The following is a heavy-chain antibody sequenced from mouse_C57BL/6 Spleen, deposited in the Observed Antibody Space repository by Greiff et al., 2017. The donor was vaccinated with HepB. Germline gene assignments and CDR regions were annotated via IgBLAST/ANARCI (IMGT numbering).Heavy chain of an antibody. Sequence: VKLQESGAELVKPGASVKLSCKASGYTFTSYWMHWVKQRPGQGLEWIGNINPSSGYTKYNQKFKDKATLTEDKSSSTAYMQLSSLTYEGSAVYYCASNWVDYWGQGTPLTVSS. J-gene: IGHJ2*01. CDR2: INPSSGYT. V-gene: IGHV1-7*01. D-gene: IGHD4-1*02. CDR1: GYTFTSYW. CDR3: ASNWVDY.